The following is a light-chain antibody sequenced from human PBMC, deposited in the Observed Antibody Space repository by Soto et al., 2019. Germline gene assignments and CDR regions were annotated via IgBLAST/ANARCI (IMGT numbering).Light chain of an antibody. CDR2: GAS. CDR1: QSVSNNY. V-gene: IGKV3-20*01. CDR3: QQYGSSGT. Sequence: EIVLTQSPGTLYLSPGERATVSCRASQSVSNNYLAWYQQGPGPAPRLLIYGASNRATGIPDRFSGSGSGIDFTLTISRLEPEDFAVYYCQQYGSSGTFGQGTKVDIK. J-gene: IGKJ1*01.